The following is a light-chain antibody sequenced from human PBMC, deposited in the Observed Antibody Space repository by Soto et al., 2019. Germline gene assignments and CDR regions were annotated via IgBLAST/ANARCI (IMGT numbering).Light chain of an antibody. CDR1: SSDIGGSNS. J-gene: IGLJ1*01. CDR2: EVS. CDR3: STSTSGSTPFV. V-gene: IGLV2-14*01. Sequence: QSALTQPASASGSPGQSITISCTGTSSDIGGSNSASWYQQHPGKAPKLMISEVSNRPSGVSNRFSGSKSRNTASLTISGLQAEDEADYYCSTSTSGSTPFVFGAGTTVTVL.